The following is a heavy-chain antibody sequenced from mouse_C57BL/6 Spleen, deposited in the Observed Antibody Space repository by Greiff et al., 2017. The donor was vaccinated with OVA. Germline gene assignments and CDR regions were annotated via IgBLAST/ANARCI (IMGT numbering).Heavy chain of an antibody. CDR1: GYTFTGYW. V-gene: IGHV1-9*01. D-gene: IGHD2-3*01. CDR2: ILPGSGST. J-gene: IGHJ2*01. Sequence: QVQLKQSGAELMKPGASVKLSCKATGYTFTGYWIEWVKQRPGHGLEWIGEILPGSGSTNYNEKFKGKATFTADTSSNTAYMQLSNLTTEDSATYYSAIKTVIYDGSYYFDYWGQGTTLTVSS. CDR3: AIKTVIYDGSYYFDY.